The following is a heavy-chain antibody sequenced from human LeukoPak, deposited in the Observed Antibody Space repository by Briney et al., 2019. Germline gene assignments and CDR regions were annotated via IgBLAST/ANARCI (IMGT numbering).Heavy chain of an antibody. Sequence: SETLSLTCAVYGGSFSGYYWSWIRQPPGKGLEWIGEINHSGSTNYNPSLKSRVTISVDTSKNQFSLKLSSVTAADMAVYYCARRGRHSQFDYWGQGTLVTVSS. CDR1: GGSFSGYY. J-gene: IGHJ4*02. V-gene: IGHV4-34*01. CDR3: ARRGRHSQFDY. D-gene: IGHD2-15*01. CDR2: INHSGST.